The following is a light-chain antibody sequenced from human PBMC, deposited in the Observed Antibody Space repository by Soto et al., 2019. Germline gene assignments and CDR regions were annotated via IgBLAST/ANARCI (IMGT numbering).Light chain of an antibody. J-gene: IGKJ1*01. CDR2: GAF. CDR3: HHYNNWPRT. Sequence: EIVLTQSPGTLSLSPGERATLSCRASPSFSSNFVAWYQQKPGQAPRLLISGAFNRATGVPDRFSGSGSGTEFTLTISSLQSEDFAVYYCHHYNNWPRTFGQGTKVDIK. CDR1: PSFSSN. V-gene: IGKV3D-15*01.